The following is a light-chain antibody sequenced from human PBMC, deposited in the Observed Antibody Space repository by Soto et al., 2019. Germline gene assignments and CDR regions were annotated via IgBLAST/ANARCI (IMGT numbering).Light chain of an antibody. V-gene: IGKV3-15*01. CDR3: QQYNNWFT. CDR1: QSVSSN. CDR2: GAS. Sequence: EIVMTQSPATLSVYPGERATLSCRASQSVSSNLAWYQQKPGQAPRLLIYGASTRATGIPARFSGSGSGTEFTLTISSLQSEDFAVYYCQQYNNWFTFGQGTRLEI. J-gene: IGKJ5*01.